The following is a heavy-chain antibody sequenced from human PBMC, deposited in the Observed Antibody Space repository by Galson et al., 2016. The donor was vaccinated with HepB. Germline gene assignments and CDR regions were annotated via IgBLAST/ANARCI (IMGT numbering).Heavy chain of an antibody. CDR3: VRDRNYGSSSAWYAVFDI. V-gene: IGHV3-7*03. CDR2: IRRDGSQI. Sequence: SLRLSCAASGFTFGDYLMTWVRQAPGRGLEWVDNIRRDGSQINYMDSVKGRFSISRDNAKNSLYLQMTSLRAEDTAIYYCVRDRNYGSSSAWYAVFDIWGQGTMVTVSS. CDR1: GFTFGDYL. D-gene: IGHD3-22*01. J-gene: IGHJ3*02.